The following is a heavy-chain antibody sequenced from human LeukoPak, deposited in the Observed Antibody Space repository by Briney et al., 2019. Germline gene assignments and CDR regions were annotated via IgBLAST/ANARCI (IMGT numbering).Heavy chain of an antibody. D-gene: IGHD6-6*01. CDR2: ISGSGGST. Sequence: PSETLSLTCTVSGGSISSSSYYWGWIRQAPGKGLEWVSAISGSGGSTYYADSVKGRFTISRDNSKNTLYLQMNSLRAEDTAVYYCAKDLAARQEPSGICDYWGQGTLVTVSS. V-gene: IGHV3-23*01. CDR1: GGSISSSSYY. CDR3: AKDLAARQEPSGICDY. J-gene: IGHJ4*02.